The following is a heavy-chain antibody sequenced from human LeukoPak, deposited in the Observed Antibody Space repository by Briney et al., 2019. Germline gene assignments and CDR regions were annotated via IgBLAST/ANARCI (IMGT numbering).Heavy chain of an antibody. V-gene: IGHV4-34*01. CDR1: GGSFSGYY. J-gene: IGHJ5*02. D-gene: IGHD3-9*01. Sequence: SETLSLTCAVYGGSFSGYYWSWIRQPPGKGLEWIGEINQSGSANYNPSLKSRVTISIDTSKNQFSLKLSSVTAADTAVYYCARSGRVPRLTGYSPPSWFDPWGQGTLVTVSS. CDR3: ARSGRVPRLTGYSPPSWFDP. CDR2: INQSGSA.